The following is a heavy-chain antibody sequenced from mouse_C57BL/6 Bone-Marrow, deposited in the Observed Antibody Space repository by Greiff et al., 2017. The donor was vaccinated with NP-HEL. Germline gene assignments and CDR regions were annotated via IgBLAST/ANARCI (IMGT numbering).Heavy chain of an antibody. J-gene: IGHJ4*01. CDR3: AWGAMDY. CDR1: GYSITSGYY. Sequence: DVKLVESGPGLVKPSQSLSLTCSVTGYSITSGYYWNWIRQFPGNKLEWMGYISYDGSNNYNPSLKNRISITRDTSKNQFFLKLNSVTTEDTATYYCAWGAMDYWGQGTSVTVSS. V-gene: IGHV3-6*01. CDR2: ISYDGSN.